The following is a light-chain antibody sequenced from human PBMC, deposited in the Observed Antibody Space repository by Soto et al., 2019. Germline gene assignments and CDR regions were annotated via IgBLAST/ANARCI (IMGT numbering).Light chain of an antibody. CDR2: AAS. V-gene: IGKV3-20*01. CDR1: QSISGIY. J-gene: IGKJ1*01. CDR3: QQYGSSPT. Sequence: TELTQSPGTLSLFPGERATLSCRASQSISGIYLAWYQQKPGQPPRLLMYAASSRASGIPDRFSGSGPGTDFTLTISRLEPEDFAVYYCQQYGSSPTFGQGTKVDI.